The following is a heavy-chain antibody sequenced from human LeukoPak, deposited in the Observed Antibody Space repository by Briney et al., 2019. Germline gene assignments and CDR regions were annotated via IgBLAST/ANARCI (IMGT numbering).Heavy chain of an antibody. CDR3: ARDRRITIFRNQEAMAKSDP. J-gene: IGHJ5*02. Sequence: PGGSLRLSCAASGFTFSDYYMSWIRQAPGKGLEWVSYISSSGSTIYYADSVKGRFTISRDNAKNSLYLQMNSLRAEDTAVYYCARDRRITIFRNQEAMAKSDPWGQGTLVTVSS. CDR1: GFTFSDYY. D-gene: IGHD3-3*01. CDR2: ISSSGSTI. V-gene: IGHV3-11*04.